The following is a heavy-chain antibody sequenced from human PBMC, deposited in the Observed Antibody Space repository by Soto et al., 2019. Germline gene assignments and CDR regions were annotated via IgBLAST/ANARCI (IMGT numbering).Heavy chain of an antibody. V-gene: IGHV3-30*18. J-gene: IGHJ5*02. D-gene: IGHD1-26*01. Sequence: SLRLSCAASGFTFSSYGMHWVRQAPGKGLEWVAVISYDGSNKYYADSVKGRFTISRDNSKNTLYLQMNSLRAEDTAVYYCAKDLKFLWELQTTWGQGTLVTVSS. CDR1: GFTFSSYG. CDR2: ISYDGSNK. CDR3: AKDLKFLWELQTT.